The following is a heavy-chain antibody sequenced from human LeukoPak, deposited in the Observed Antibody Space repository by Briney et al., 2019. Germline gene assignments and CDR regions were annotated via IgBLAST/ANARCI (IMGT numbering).Heavy chain of an antibody. D-gene: IGHD3-22*01. CDR2: IYYSGST. CDR1: GGSISSGDYY. Sequence: PSETLSLTCTVSGGSISSGDYYWSWIRQPPGKGLEWIGYIYYSGSTYYNPSLKSRVTISVDTSKNQFSLKLSSVTAAHTAVYYCARARDYYDSSGLYYFDYWAREPWSPSPQ. CDR3: ARARDYYDSSGLYYFDY. V-gene: IGHV4-30-4*01. J-gene: IGHJ4*02.